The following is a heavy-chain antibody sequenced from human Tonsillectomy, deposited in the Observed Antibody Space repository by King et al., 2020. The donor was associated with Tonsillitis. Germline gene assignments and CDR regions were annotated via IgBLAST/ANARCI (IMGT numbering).Heavy chain of an antibody. CDR3: ARGDHDCWSGYYYNWFDP. D-gene: IGHD3-3*01. V-gene: IGHV4-34*01. CDR2: INHSGST. J-gene: IGHJ5*02. CDR1: GGSFSGYY. Sequence: VQLQQWGAGLLKPSETLSLTCAVYGGSFSGYYWSWIRQPPGKGLEWIGEINHSGSTNYNPSLKSRVTISVDTSKNQFSLKLSSVTAADTAVYYCARGDHDCWSGYYYNWFDPWGQGTLVTVSS.